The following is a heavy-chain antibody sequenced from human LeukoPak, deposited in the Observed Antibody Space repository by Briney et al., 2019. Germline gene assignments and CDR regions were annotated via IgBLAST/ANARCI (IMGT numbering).Heavy chain of an antibody. CDR2: IKADGGEK. CDR3: AKDLEDGTSYGAALES. V-gene: IGHV3-7*01. J-gene: IGHJ4*02. D-gene: IGHD6-25*01. CDR1: GFTFSTYW. Sequence: GGSLRLSCAASGFTFSTYWMNWFRQTPGKGLEWVAKIKADGGEKDHVASVKGRFTISRDNSKKTLYLQMNNLRPDDTALYYCAKDLEDGTSYGAALESWGQGTLVTVSS.